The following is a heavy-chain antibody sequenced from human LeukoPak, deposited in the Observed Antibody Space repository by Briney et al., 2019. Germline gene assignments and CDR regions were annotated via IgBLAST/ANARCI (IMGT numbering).Heavy chain of an antibody. D-gene: IGHD3-16*01. J-gene: IGHJ4*02. CDR3: ARSRGPNTFGGVHDY. Sequence: GGSLRLSCAASGFTVSSNYMSWVRQAPGKGLEWVSVIYSGGSTYYADSVKGRFTISRDNSKNTLYLQMNSLRAEDTAVYYCARSRGPNTFGGVHDYWGQGTLVTVSS. CDR2: IYSGGST. CDR1: GFTVSSNY. V-gene: IGHV3-53*01.